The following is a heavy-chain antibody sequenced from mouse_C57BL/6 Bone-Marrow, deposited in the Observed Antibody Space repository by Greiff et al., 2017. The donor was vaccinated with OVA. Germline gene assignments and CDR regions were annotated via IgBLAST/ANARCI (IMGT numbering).Heavy chain of an antibody. Sequence: EVQLVESGPGLVKPSQSLSLTCSVTGYSITSGYYWNWIRQFPGNKLEWMGYISYDGSNNYNPSLKNRISITRDTSKNQFFLKLNSVTTEDTATYYCARKGLYYDYAWFAYWGQGTLVTVSA. J-gene: IGHJ3*01. D-gene: IGHD2-4*01. CDR3: ARKGLYYDYAWFAY. V-gene: IGHV3-6*01. CDR1: GYSITSGYY. CDR2: ISYDGSN.